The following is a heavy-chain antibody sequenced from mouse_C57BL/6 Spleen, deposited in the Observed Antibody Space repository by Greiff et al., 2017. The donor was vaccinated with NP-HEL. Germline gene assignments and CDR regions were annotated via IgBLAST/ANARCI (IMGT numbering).Heavy chain of an antibody. Sequence: VQLQQSGAELAKPGASVKLSCKASGYTFTSYWMHWVKQRPGQGLEWIGYINPSSGYTKYNQKFKDKATLTADKSSSTAYMQLSSLTYEDSAVYDCARRAFITTVVEGYYFDYWGQGTTLTVSS. V-gene: IGHV1-7*01. CDR3: ARRAFITTVVEGYYFDY. CDR2: INPSSGYT. CDR1: GYTFTSYW. J-gene: IGHJ2*01. D-gene: IGHD1-1*01.